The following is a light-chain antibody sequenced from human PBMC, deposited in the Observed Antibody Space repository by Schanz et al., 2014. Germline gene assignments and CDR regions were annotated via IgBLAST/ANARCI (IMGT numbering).Light chain of an antibody. Sequence: EIVLTQSPATLSLSPGERATLSCRASQSVSNSLAWYQQKPGQPPRLLLFDASNRATGIPDRFSGSGSGTDFTLTISRLEPEDFATYYCQQYSSYWAFGQGTKVEIK. CDR1: QSVSNS. J-gene: IGKJ1*01. CDR2: DAS. CDR3: QQYSSYWA. V-gene: IGKV3-11*01.